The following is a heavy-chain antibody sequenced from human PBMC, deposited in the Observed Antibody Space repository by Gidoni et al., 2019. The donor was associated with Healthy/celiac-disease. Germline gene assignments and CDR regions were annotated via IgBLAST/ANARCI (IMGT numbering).Heavy chain of an antibody. CDR2: IRGRGDTT. CDR1: GFTFSSDA. V-gene: IGHV3-23*01. J-gene: IGHJ4*02. D-gene: IGHD6-19*01. Sequence: EVQLLESGGGLVQPGGSLSLSCAASGFTFSSDAMTWVRQAPGKGLEWVSAIRGRGDTTYYADSVKGRFTISRDISKNTLFLHMNSLRAEDTAVYYCTRPGSAWYFHYWGQGTLVTVSS. CDR3: TRPGSAWYFHY.